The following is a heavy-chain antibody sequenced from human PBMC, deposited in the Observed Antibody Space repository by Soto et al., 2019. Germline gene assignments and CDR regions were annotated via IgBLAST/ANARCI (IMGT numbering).Heavy chain of an antibody. J-gene: IGHJ6*03. CDR1: GFTFSSYW. V-gene: IGHV3-74*01. CDR2: INSDGSST. D-gene: IGHD7-27*01. Sequence: GGSLRLSCAASGFTFSSYWMHWVRQAPGKGLVWVSRINSDGSSTSYADSVKGRFTISRDNAKNTLYLQMNSLRAEDTAVYYCARDPPLGISYYYYYMDVWGKGTTVTVSS. CDR3: ARDPPLGISYYYYYMDV.